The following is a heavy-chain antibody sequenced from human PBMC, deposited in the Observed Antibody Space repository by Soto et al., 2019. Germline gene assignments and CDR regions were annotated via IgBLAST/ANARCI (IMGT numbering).Heavy chain of an antibody. Sequence: EVQLLESGGGLVQPGGSLRLSCATSGFTFSNYAMTWVRQAPGKGPEWVSRIGDGEGGTPRYADSVKGRFTISRDNSKNTLYLQMNDLRVEDTATDYCAKGYCGGGNCYDLDNWLDPWGQGTLVTVSS. CDR3: AKGYCGGGNCYDLDNWLDP. D-gene: IGHD2-15*01. J-gene: IGHJ5*02. CDR2: IGDGEGGTP. V-gene: IGHV3-23*01. CDR1: GFTFSNYA.